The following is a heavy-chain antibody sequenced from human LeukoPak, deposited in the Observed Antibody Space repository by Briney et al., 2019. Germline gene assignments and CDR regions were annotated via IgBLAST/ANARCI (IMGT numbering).Heavy chain of an antibody. Sequence: PGGSLRLSCAASGFTFSSYGMHWVRQAPGKGLEWVAFIRYDGSNKYYADSVKGRFTISRDNSKNTLYLQMNSLRAEDTAVYYCSKDDSGDEDNFDYWGQGTLVTVSS. CDR1: GFTFSSYG. D-gene: IGHD4-17*01. J-gene: IGHJ4*02. CDR3: SKDDSGDEDNFDY. CDR2: IRYDGSNK. V-gene: IGHV3-30*02.